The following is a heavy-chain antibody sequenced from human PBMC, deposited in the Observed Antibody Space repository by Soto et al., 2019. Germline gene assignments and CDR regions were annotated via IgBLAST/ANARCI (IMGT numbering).Heavy chain of an antibody. V-gene: IGHV3-53*01. CDR3: VKEFRGAFDY. CDR1: GVTVNSNF. Sequence: PGGSLRLSCAVSGVTVNSNFMCWVRQAPGKGLEWVSVIFSGGNADYADSVKGRFIMSRDISKNTLYLQMNSLRAEDTAVYFCVKEFRGAFDYWGQGTLVTVSS. CDR2: IFSGGNA. J-gene: IGHJ4*02. D-gene: IGHD3-10*01.